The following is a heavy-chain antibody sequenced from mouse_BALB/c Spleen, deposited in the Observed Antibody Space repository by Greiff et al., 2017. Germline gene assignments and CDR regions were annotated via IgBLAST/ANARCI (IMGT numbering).Heavy chain of an antibody. D-gene: IGHD2-14*01. CDR3: ARHAYYRYDEDFDV. CDR1: GFTFSSYG. J-gene: IGHJ1*01. V-gene: IGHV5-6*01. CDR2: ISSGGSYT. Sequence: EVMLVESGGDLVKPGGSLKLSCAASGFTFSSYGMSWVRQTPDKRLEWVATISSGGSYTYYPDSVKGRFTISRDNAKNTLYLQMSSLKSEDTAMYYCARHAYYRYDEDFDVWGAGTTVTVSS.